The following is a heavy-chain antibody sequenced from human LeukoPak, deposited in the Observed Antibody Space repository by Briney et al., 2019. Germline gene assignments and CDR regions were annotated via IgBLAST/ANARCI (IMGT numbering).Heavy chain of an antibody. CDR3: KGGNYYYYYYMDV. CDR1: GFTFSDYY. Sequence: GSLRLSCAASGFTFSDYYWSWIRQPPGKGLEWIGEINHSGSTNYNPSLKSRVTISVDTSKNQFSLKLSSVTAADTAVYYCKGGNYYYYYYMDVWGKGTTVTVSS. CDR2: INHSGST. V-gene: IGHV4-34*08. D-gene: IGHD1-26*01. J-gene: IGHJ6*03.